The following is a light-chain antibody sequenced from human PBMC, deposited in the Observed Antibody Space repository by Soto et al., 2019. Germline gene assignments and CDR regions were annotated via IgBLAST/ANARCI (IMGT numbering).Light chain of an antibody. J-gene: IGKJ4*01. CDR3: QQYNNWPLT. Sequence: EIVMTQSPATLSVSPGERATLSCRASQSVSSNLAWYQQNPGRAPRLLIYGASTRATGIPARFSGSGSGTEFTLTISSLQSEDFAVYYCQQYNNWPLTFGGGTKVEIK. CDR2: GAS. CDR1: QSVSSN. V-gene: IGKV3-15*01.